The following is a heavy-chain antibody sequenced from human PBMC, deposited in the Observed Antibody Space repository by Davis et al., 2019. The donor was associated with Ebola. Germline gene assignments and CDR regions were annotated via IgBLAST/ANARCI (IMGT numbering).Heavy chain of an antibody. CDR2: INHSGST. Sequence: SETLSLTCAVYGGSFSGYYWSWIRQPPGKGLEWIGEINHSGSTNCNPSLKSRVTISVDTSKNQFSLKLSSVTAADTAVYYCARGSSTSCYDTICYYYGMDVWGQGTTVTVSS. D-gene: IGHD2-2*01. V-gene: IGHV4-34*01. CDR1: GGSFSGYY. J-gene: IGHJ6*02. CDR3: ARGSSTSCYDTICYYYGMDV.